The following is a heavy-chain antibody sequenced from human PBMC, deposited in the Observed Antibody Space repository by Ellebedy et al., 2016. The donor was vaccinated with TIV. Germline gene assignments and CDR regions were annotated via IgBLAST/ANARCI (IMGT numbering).Heavy chain of an antibody. CDR3: ARDRDSSSWYFGGYYYYGMDV. CDR2: INPTSGGT. J-gene: IGHJ6*02. V-gene: IGHV1-2*04. D-gene: IGHD6-13*01. Sequence: AASVKVSCKASGYTFTGYYMHWVRQAPGQGLSWLGWINPTSGGTTYAQKFQGWVTMTRETSSSTAYMEVSSLRSEDTAVYYCARDRDSSSWYFGGYYYYGMDVWGQGTTVTVSS. CDR1: GYTFTGYY.